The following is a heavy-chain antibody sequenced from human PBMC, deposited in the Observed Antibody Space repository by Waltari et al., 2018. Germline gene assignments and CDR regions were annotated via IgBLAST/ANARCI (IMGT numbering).Heavy chain of an antibody. V-gene: IGHV1-2*06. CDR1: GYTFTGYY. CDR2: INPNRGGT. CDR3: ARDPNSSSAPPDY. J-gene: IGHJ4*02. D-gene: IGHD6-6*01. Sequence: QVQLVQSGAEVKKPGASVKVSCKASGYTFTGYYMHWVRQAPGQGLEWMGRINPNRGGTNYAQKFQGRVTRTRDTSISTAYMELSRLRSDDTAVYYCARDPNSSSAPPDYWGQGTLVTVSS.